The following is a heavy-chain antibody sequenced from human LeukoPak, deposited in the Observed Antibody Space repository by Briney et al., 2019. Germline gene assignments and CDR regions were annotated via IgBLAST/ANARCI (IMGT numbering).Heavy chain of an antibody. CDR2: IKKDGSEK. J-gene: IGHJ4*02. V-gene: IGHV3-7*01. Sequence: GGSLRLSCAASGFTFSSHWMSWVRQAPGKGLEWVANIKKDGSEKYYVDAVKGRFTISRDNAKTSLYLQMNSLRAEDTAVYYRAKDVLIQGMGPIDYWGQGTLVTVSS. CDR3: AKDVLIQGMGPIDY. D-gene: IGHD1-26*01. CDR1: GFTFSSHW.